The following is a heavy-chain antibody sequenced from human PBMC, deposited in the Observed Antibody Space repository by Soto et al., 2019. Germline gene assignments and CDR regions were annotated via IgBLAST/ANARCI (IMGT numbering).Heavy chain of an antibody. CDR1: GYSFTSYW. Sequence: GESLKISCKGSGYSFTSYWIGWVRQMPGKGLEWMGIIYPGDSDTRYSPSFQGQVTISADKSIGTAYLQWSSLKASDTAMYYCARHYGLVADYYYYYYMDVWGKGTTVTVSS. J-gene: IGHJ6*03. V-gene: IGHV5-51*01. D-gene: IGHD2-15*01. CDR2: IYPGDSDT. CDR3: ARHYGLVADYYYYYYMDV.